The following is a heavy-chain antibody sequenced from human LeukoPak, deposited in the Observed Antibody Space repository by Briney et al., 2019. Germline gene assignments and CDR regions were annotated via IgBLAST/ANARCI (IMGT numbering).Heavy chain of an antibody. J-gene: IGHJ4*02. V-gene: IGHV3-48*04. Sequence: GGSLRLSCAASGFTFSSYSMNWVRQAPGKGLEWVSYISSSSSTIYYADSVKGRFTISRDNAKNSLYLQMNSLRAEDTAVYYCARGGYDFWSGLNYFDYWGQGTLVTVSS. CDR3: ARGGYDFWSGLNYFDY. D-gene: IGHD3-3*01. CDR1: GFTFSSYS. CDR2: ISSSSSTI.